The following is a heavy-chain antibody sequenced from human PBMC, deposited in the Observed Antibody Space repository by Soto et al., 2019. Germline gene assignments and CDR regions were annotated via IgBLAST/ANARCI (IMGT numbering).Heavy chain of an antibody. CDR1: GASISGFY. D-gene: IGHD1-1*01. V-gene: IGHV4-4*07. Sequence: PSEPLSLTCTVSGASISGFYWSWIRKSAGKGLEWMGRIYATGTTDYNPSLKSRVMMSVDTSKKQFSLKLRSVTAADTAVYYCVRDGTKTLRDWFDPWGQGISVTVSS. J-gene: IGHJ5*02. CDR2: IYATGTT. CDR3: VRDGTKTLRDWFDP.